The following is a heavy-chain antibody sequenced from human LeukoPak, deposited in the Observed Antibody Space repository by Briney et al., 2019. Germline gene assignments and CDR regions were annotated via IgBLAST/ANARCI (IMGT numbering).Heavy chain of an antibody. CDR1: GFTFSSYS. V-gene: IGHV3-30*02. J-gene: IGHJ4*02. D-gene: IGHD3-22*01. Sequence: HSGGSLRLSCAASGFTFSSYSMNWVRQAPGKGLEWVAFIRYDGSNKYYADSVKGRFTISRDNSKNTLYLQMNSLRAEDTAVYYCAKDRGYYYDSSGCIDYWGQGTLVTVSS. CDR3: AKDRGYYYDSSGCIDY. CDR2: IRYDGSNK.